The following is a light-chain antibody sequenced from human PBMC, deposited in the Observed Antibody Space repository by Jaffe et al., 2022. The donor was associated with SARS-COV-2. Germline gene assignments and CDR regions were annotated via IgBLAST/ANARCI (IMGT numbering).Light chain of an antibody. V-gene: IGLV3-10*01. CDR3: YSTDSSGNHYV. Sequence: SYELTQPPSVSVSPGQTARITCSGDALPKKFAYWYQQKSGQAPVLVIYEDIKRPSGIPERFSGSTSGTMATLTISGAQVEDEADYYCYSTDSSGNHYVFGTGTKVTVL. CDR2: EDI. J-gene: IGLJ1*01. CDR1: ALPKKF.